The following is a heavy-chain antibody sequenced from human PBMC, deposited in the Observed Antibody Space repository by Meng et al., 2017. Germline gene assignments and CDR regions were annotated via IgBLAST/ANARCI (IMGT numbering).Heavy chain of an antibody. D-gene: IGHD3-9*01. CDR1: GFTFSSYA. J-gene: IGHJ4*02. CDR3: ARDGVVRYFDWLFPRQYDVAYYFDY. Sequence: GESLKISCAASGFTFSSYAMHWVRQAPGKGLEWVSVIPYDGSYKYYADSVKGRFTISRDNSKNTLYLQMNSPRAEDTAVYYCARDGVVRYFDWLFPRQYDVAYYFDYWGQGTLVTVSS. CDR2: IPYDGSYK. V-gene: IGHV3-30*04.